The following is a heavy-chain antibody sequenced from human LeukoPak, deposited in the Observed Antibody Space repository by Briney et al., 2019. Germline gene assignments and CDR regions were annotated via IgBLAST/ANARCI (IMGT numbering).Heavy chain of an antibody. CDR1: GFTFSSYW. CDR2: IKQDGSEK. Sequence: GGSLRLSCAASGFTFSSYWMSWVRQAPGKGLEWVANIKQDGSEKYYVDSVKGRFTISRDNSKNTLYLQMNSLRAEDTAVYYCARGGYDYVWGSYRYTRGVFDYWGQGTLVTVSS. J-gene: IGHJ4*02. D-gene: IGHD3-16*02. CDR3: ARGGYDYVWGSYRYTRGVFDY. V-gene: IGHV3-7*01.